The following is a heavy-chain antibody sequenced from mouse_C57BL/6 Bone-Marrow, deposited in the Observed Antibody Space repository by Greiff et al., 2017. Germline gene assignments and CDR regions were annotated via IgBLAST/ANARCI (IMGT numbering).Heavy chain of an antibody. Sequence: VQRVESGAELVRPGASVTLSCKASGYTFTDYEMHWVKQTPVHGLEWIGAIDPETGGTAYNQKFKGKAILTADKSSSTAYMELRSLTSEDSAVYYCTRTPITTVVAYWYFDVWGTGTTVTVSS. CDR3: TRTPITTVVAYWYFDV. J-gene: IGHJ1*03. V-gene: IGHV1-15*01. CDR1: GYTFTDYE. CDR2: IDPETGGT. D-gene: IGHD1-1*01.